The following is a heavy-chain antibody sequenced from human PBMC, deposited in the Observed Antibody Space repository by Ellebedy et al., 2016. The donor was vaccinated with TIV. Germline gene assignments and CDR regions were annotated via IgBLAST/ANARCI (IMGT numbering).Heavy chain of an antibody. D-gene: IGHD1-26*01. CDR3: AGDWNSRSYRFDF. Sequence: MPSETLSLTCTVPGGSISSHPWSWIRQPPGRGLEWIGYIYSVGTTTYNPSLKSRLTMSPDTSKNQFSLKLTSVTAADTAVYYCAGDWNSRSYRFDFWGQGALVTVSS. CDR1: GGSISSHP. J-gene: IGHJ4*02. CDR2: IYSVGTT. V-gene: IGHV4-59*11.